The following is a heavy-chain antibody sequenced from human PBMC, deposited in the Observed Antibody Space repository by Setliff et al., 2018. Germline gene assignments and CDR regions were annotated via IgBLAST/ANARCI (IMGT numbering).Heavy chain of an antibody. J-gene: IGHJ6*03. CDR3: ARNPTRFTKFRGVSIRYFYMDV. CDR1: GFIFGTSW. Sequence: GGSLRLSCSASGFIFGTSWMSWVRHVPGKGLEWVANIKADGSERFYGDSVRGRFIVSRDNAKNSLFLQIIDLRVEDTAVYYCARNPTRFTKFRGVSIRYFYMDVWGKGTTVTVSS. D-gene: IGHD3-10*01. V-gene: IGHV3-7*01. CDR2: IKADGSER.